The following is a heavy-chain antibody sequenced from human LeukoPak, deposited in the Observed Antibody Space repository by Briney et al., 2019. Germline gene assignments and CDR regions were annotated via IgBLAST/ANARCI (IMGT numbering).Heavy chain of an antibody. CDR3: AKDWREGIDY. D-gene: IGHD3-3*01. Sequence: GGSLRLSCAASGFTFSGYGMHWVRQAPGKGLEWVAVISYDGSNKYYADSVKGRFTISRDNSKNTLYLQMNSLRAEDTAVYYCAKDWREGIDYWGQGTLVTVSS. V-gene: IGHV3-30*18. J-gene: IGHJ4*02. CDR2: ISYDGSNK. CDR1: GFTFSGYG.